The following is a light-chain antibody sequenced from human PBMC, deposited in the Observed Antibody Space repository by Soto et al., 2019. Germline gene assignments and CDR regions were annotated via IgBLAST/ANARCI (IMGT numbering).Light chain of an antibody. Sequence: DIQMTQSPSSLSASVGDRVTITCRASQGIRKDLGWYQQKPGKAPKRLIYAAFSLQSGVPSRFSGSGSGTEFTLTISSLQPEDFATYYCLQHDSYPITFGQGTRLESK. CDR1: QGIRKD. CDR2: AAF. J-gene: IGKJ5*01. CDR3: LQHDSYPIT. V-gene: IGKV1-17*01.